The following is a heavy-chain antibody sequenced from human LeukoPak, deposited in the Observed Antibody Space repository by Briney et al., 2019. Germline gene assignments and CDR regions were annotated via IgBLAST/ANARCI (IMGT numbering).Heavy chain of an antibody. V-gene: IGHV3-7*01. CDR1: GFTFSDYS. CDR3: ARTGSYYEFDF. D-gene: IGHD1-26*01. CDR2: IKQDGSEK. Sequence: GGSLRLSCAASGFTFSDYSMNWVRQAPGKGLEWVANIKQDGSEKYYVDSVKGRFTISRDNAKNSLYLQMNSLRAEDTAVYYCARTGSYYEFDFWGQGTLVAVSS. J-gene: IGHJ4*02.